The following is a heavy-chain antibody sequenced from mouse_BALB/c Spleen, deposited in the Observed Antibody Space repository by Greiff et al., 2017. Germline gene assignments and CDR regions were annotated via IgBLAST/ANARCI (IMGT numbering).Heavy chain of an antibody. Sequence: EVMLVESGGGLVKPGGSLKLSCAASGFTFSSYTMSWVRQTPEKRLEWVATISSGGSYTYYPDSVKGRFTISRDNAKNTLYLQMSSLKSEDTAMYYCTREGSSTAWFAYWGQGTLVTVSA. CDR3: TREGSSTAWFAY. CDR2: ISSGGSYT. CDR1: GFTFSSYT. J-gene: IGHJ3*01. V-gene: IGHV5-6-4*01. D-gene: IGHD1-1*01.